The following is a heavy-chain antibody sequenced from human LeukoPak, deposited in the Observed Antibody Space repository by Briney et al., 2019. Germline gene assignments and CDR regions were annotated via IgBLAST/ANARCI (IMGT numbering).Heavy chain of an antibody. D-gene: IGHD6-13*01. CDR1: GFTFSTYS. CDR3: ARGRSSSHNYYFDY. CDR2: ISSSSSHI. V-gene: IGHV3-21*01. Sequence: GGSLRLSCAASGFTFSTYSMNWVRQAPGKGLECVSSISSSSSHIYYAESVKGRFTMSRDNAKNLLYLQMNSLRAEDTAVYYCARGRSSSHNYYFDYWGQGTLVTVS. J-gene: IGHJ4*02.